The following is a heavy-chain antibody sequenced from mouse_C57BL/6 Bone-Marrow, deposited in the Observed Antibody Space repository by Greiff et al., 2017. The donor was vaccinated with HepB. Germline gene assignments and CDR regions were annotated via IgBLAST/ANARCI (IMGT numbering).Heavy chain of an antibody. CDR1: GYTFTDYY. CDR3: AREEFITTVERFAY. Sequence: EVQLQQSGPVLVKPGASVKMSCKASGYTFTDYYMNWVKQSHGKSLEWIGVINPYNGGTSYNQKFKGKATLTVDKSSSTAYMELNSLTSEDSAVYYCAREEFITTVERFAYWGQGTLVTVSA. D-gene: IGHD1-1*01. V-gene: IGHV1-19*01. J-gene: IGHJ3*01. CDR2: INPYNGGT.